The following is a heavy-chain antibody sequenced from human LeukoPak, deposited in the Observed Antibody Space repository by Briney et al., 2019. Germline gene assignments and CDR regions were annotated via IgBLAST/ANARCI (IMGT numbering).Heavy chain of an antibody. CDR2: ISGYNGNT. CDR1: GYTFTSYG. CDR3: TREATGYSWFDP. V-gene: IGHV1-18*01. D-gene: IGHD3-9*01. Sequence: EASVKVSCTASGYTFTSYGISWVRQAPGQGLEWMGWISGYNGNTNYAQKFQGRLTMTTDTSTNTAYMELRSLRSDDTAAYYCTREATGYSWFDPWGQGTLVTVSS. J-gene: IGHJ5*02.